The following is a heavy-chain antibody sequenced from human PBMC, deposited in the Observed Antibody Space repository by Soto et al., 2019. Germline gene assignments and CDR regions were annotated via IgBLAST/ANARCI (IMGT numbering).Heavy chain of an antibody. V-gene: IGHV4-59*01. CDR1: GGSISSYY. Sequence: PSETLSLTCTVSGGSISSYYWSWIRQPPGKGLEWIGYIYYSGSTNYNPSLKSRVTISVDTSKNQFSLKLSSVTAADTAVYYCARQGYDSSGYYYVSNYFDYWGQGTLVTVSS. J-gene: IGHJ4*02. CDR2: IYYSGST. D-gene: IGHD3-22*01. CDR3: ARQGYDSSGYYYVSNYFDY.